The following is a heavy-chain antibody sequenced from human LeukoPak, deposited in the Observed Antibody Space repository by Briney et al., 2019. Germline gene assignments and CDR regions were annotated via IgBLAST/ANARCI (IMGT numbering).Heavy chain of an antibody. Sequence: PSETLSLTCAVYGGSFSGYYWSWIRQPPGKGLEWIGEINHSGSTNYNPSLKSRVTISVDTSKNQFSLNLSSVTAADTAVYYCASKTTYHYDSSGAEAFDIWGQGTMVTVSS. CDR3: ASKTTYHYDSSGAEAFDI. D-gene: IGHD3-22*01. CDR2: INHSGST. CDR1: GGSFSGYY. J-gene: IGHJ3*02. V-gene: IGHV4-34*01.